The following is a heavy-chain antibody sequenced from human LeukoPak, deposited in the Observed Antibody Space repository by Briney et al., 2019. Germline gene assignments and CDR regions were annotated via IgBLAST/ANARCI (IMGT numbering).Heavy chain of an antibody. CDR3: ARQGITIFGPFDP. CDR1: GGSISSSSYY. CDR2: IYYSGST. D-gene: IGHD3-3*01. Sequence: PSETLSLTCTVSGGSISSSSYYWDWIRQPPGKGLEWIGSIYYSGSTYYNPSLKSRVTISVDTSKNQFSLKLSSVTAADTAVYYCARQGITIFGPFDPWGQGTLVTVSS. J-gene: IGHJ5*02. V-gene: IGHV4-39*01.